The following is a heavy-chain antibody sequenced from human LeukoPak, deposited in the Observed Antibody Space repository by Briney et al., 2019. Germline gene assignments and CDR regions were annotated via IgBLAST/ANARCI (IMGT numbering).Heavy chain of an antibody. CDR3: ARVRYCSTNRCYDREFDN. CDR2: IYYSGNT. CDR1: GGSISNYY. V-gene: IGHV4-59*01. D-gene: IGHD2-2*01. Sequence: SETLSLTCTVSGGSISNYYWSWIRQPPGKGLEWIGYIYYSGNTNYNPSLKSRDTISVDTSKNQFSLKLNSVTAADTAVYYCARVRYCSTNRCYDREFDNWGQGTLVTVSS. J-gene: IGHJ4*02.